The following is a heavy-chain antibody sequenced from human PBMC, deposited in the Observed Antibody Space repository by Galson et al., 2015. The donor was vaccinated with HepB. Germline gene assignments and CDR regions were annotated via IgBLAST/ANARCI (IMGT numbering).Heavy chain of an antibody. D-gene: IGHD4-17*01. CDR1: GYTFTGYY. V-gene: IGHV1-2*02. CDR3: ASHSATVTTHWYFDL. J-gene: IGHJ2*01. CDR2: INPNSGGT. Sequence: SVKVSCKASGYTFTGYYMHWVRQAPGQGLEWMGWINPNSGGTNYAQKFQGRVTMTRDTSISTAYMELSRLRSDDTAVYYCASHSATVTTHWYFDLWGRGTLVTVSS.